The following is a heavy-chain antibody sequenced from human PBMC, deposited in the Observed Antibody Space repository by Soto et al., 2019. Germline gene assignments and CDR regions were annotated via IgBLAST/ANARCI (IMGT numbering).Heavy chain of an antibody. D-gene: IGHD6-19*01. V-gene: IGHV1-18*01. Sequence: QVQLVQSGAEVNKPGASVKVSCRASGYPFPSYGTTWVRQPPEQGFGWMGWISAYNGTTNYAQKLQGRVTMTTDTSTRTAYMELRSLRSDDTAVYYCARDSGRGKEIVQWLDWGQGTLVTVSS. CDR1: GYPFPSYG. J-gene: IGHJ4*02. CDR3: ARDSGRGKEIVQWLD. CDR2: ISAYNGTT.